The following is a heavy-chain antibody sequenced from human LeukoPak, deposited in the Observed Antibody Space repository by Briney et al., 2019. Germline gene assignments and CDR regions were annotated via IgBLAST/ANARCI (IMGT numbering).Heavy chain of an antibody. CDR1: GFTFSSYA. J-gene: IGHJ3*02. CDR3: ARDLGIDDAFDI. Sequence: PGRSLRLSCAASGFTFSSYAMHWVRQALGKGLEWVAVISYDGSNKYYADSVKGRFTISRDNSKNTLYLQMNSLRAEDTAVYYCARDLGIDDAFDIWGQGTMVTVSS. CDR2: ISYDGSNK. V-gene: IGHV3-30-3*01. D-gene: IGHD6-13*01.